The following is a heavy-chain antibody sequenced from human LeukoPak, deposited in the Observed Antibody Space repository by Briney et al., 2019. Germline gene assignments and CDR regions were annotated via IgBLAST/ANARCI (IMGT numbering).Heavy chain of an antibody. CDR3: ARASLGFFEWLPLNWFDP. Sequence: GGSLRLSCAASGFTFSSYSMNWVRRAPGKGLEWVSSISSSSSYIYYADSVKGRFTISRDNAKNSLYLQMNSLRAEDTAVYYCARASLGFFEWLPLNWFDPWGQGTLVTVSS. D-gene: IGHD3-3*02. J-gene: IGHJ5*02. CDR1: GFTFSSYS. CDR2: ISSSSSYI. V-gene: IGHV3-21*01.